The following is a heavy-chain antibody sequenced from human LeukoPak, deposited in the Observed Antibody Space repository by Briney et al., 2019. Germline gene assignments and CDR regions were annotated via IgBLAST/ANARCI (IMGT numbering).Heavy chain of an antibody. Sequence: GGSPRLSCAASGFTFSSYGLSWVRQAPGKGLEWVSAISGSGGSTYYADSVKGRFTISRDNSKNTLYLQMNSLRAEDTAVYYCAKDQTYYDILTGYSPRFGYWGQGTLVTVSS. J-gene: IGHJ4*02. V-gene: IGHV3-23*01. CDR2: ISGSGGST. CDR1: GFTFSSYG. CDR3: AKDQTYYDILTGYSPRFGY. D-gene: IGHD3-9*01.